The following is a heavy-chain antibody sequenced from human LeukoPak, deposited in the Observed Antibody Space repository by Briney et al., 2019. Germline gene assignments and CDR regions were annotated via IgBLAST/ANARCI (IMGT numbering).Heavy chain of an antibody. J-gene: IGHJ4*02. CDR1: GGSMSTHH. CDR2: VFDSGRT. CDR3: TTIKRGNIFGYFDF. V-gene: IGHV4-59*11. D-gene: IGHD5-18*01. Sequence: SETLSLACTVSGGSMSTHHCSCIRQTPRKGLGWIGYVFDSGRTKENPSLKSRVTLSPDTSKKQLSLRLSYVTAEDTAVYYCTTIKRGNIFGYFDFWGQGILVTVSS.